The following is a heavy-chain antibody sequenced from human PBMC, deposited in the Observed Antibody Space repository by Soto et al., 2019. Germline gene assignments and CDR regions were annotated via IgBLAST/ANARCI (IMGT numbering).Heavy chain of an antibody. J-gene: IGHJ6*02. V-gene: IGHV3-72*01. D-gene: IGHD2-2*02. CDR1: GFTFSDHY. CDR3: ARGRYCSSTSCYTNYYYYGMDV. Sequence: SLRLSCAASGFTFSDHYMDWVRQAPGKGLEWVGRTRNKANTYTTEYAASVEGRFTISRDDSKNSLFLQLNSLKTEDTAVYYCARGRYCSSTSCYTNYYYYGMDVWGQGTTVTVSS. CDR2: TRNKANTYTT.